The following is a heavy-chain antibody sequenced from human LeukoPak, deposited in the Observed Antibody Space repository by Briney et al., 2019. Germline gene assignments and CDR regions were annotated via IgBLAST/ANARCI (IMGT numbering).Heavy chain of an antibody. Sequence: PSETLSLTCTVSGGSISSYYWSWIRQPPGKGLEWIGNIHNVENINYNPPLRSRVSISVDTSRNQFSLNVISVTAADTAVYYCVGGRQWLAFDSWGQGALVTVSS. CDR3: VGGRQWLAFDS. D-gene: IGHD6-19*01. CDR1: GGSISSYY. V-gene: IGHV4-59*08. CDR2: IHNVENI. J-gene: IGHJ4*02.